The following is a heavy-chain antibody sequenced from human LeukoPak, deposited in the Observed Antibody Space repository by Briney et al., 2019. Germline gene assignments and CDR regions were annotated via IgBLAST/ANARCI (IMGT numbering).Heavy chain of an antibody. D-gene: IGHD1-26*01. CDR3: ARAVGATYFDY. CDR1: GFTFSSYD. CDR2: IGTAGDT. V-gene: IGHV3-13*01. J-gene: IGHJ4*02. Sequence: GGSLRLSCAASGFTFSSYDMHWVRQATGKGLEWVSAIGTAGDTYYPGSVKGRFTISRENAKNSLYLQMNSLRAGDTAVYYCARAVGATYFDYWGQGTLVTVPS.